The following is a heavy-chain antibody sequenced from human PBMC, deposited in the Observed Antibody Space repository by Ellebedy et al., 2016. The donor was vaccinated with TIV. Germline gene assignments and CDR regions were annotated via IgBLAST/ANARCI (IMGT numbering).Heavy chain of an antibody. CDR1: GFTFSSYS. D-gene: IGHD5-18*01. CDR3: ARDRGGYTYGNFDY. CDR2: ISSSGSTI. Sequence: GGSLRLSXAASGFTFSSYSMNWVRQAPGKGLEWVSYISSSGSTIHYADSVKGRFTISRDNAKNSLYLQMNSLRDEDTAVYYCARDRGGYTYGNFDYWGQGTLVTVSS. V-gene: IGHV3-48*02. J-gene: IGHJ4*02.